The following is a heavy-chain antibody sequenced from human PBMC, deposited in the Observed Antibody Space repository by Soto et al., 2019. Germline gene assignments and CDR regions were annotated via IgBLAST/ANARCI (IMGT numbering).Heavy chain of an antibody. V-gene: IGHV3-9*01. D-gene: IGHD3-9*01. J-gene: IGHJ4*02. CDR2: ISWNSGSI. CDR1: GFTFDDYA. Sequence: GGSLRLSCAASGFTFDDYAMHWVRQAPGKGLEWVSGISWNSGSIGYADSVKGRFTISRDNAKNSLYLQMNSLRAEDTALYYCAKDTYYDILTGNIDYWGQGTLVTVSS. CDR3: AKDTYYDILTGNIDY.